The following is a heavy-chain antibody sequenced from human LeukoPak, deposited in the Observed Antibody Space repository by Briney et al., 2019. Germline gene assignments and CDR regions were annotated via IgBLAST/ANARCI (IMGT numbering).Heavy chain of an antibody. CDR2: IIPIFGTA. Sequence: GASVKVSCKASGGTFSSYAISWVRQAPAQGLEWMGVIIPIFGTANYAQKFQGRVTITADESTSTAYMELSSLRSEDTAVYYCARVGDRTLGRYYDILTGYFDPWGQGTLVTVSS. CDR1: GGTFSSYA. CDR3: ARVGDRTLGRYYDILTGYFDP. V-gene: IGHV1-69*13. D-gene: IGHD3-9*01. J-gene: IGHJ5*02.